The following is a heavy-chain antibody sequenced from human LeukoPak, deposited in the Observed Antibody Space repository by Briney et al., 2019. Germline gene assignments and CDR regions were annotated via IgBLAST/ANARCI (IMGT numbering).Heavy chain of an antibody. V-gene: IGHV3-30*18. J-gene: IGHJ3*02. CDR1: GFTFSSYG. CDR3: AKGRGAFDI. CDR2: ISNDGSNK. D-gene: IGHD3-10*01. Sequence: LAGGSLRLSCVASGFTFSSYGMHWVRQAPGNGLEWVAVISNDGSNKYYADSVKGRFTISRDNSKNTLYLQMNSLRAEDTAVYYCAKGRGAFDIWGQGTMVTVSS.